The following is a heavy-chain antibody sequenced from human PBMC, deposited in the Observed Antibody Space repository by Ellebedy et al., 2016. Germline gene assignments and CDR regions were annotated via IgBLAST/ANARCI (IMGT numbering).Heavy chain of an antibody. J-gene: IGHJ6*03. CDR2: IHPGDSDT. CDR3: ARRAAVAGRYYYYMDV. D-gene: IGHD6-19*01. Sequence: GESLKISXKGSGYSFPSYWIGWVRQMPGKGLEWMGIIHPGDSDTRYSPSFQGQVTFSADKSISTAYLQWSGLKASDTAMYYCARRAAVAGRYYYYMDVWGKGTTVTVSS. CDR1: GYSFPSYW. V-gene: IGHV5-51*01.